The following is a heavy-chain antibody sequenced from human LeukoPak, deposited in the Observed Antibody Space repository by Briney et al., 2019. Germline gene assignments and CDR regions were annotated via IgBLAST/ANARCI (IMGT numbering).Heavy chain of an antibody. CDR1: GYTFTGYY. V-gene: IGHV1-2*02. CDR2: INRNSGGT. CDR3: ARDPGYCSGGSCHYYYMDV. J-gene: IGHJ6*03. Sequence: ASVKVSCKASGYTFTGYYMHWVRQAPGQGLEWMGWINRNSGGTNYAQKFQGRVTMTRDTSISTAYMELRRLRSDDTAVYYCARDPGYCSGGSCHYYYMDVWGKVTTVTVSS. D-gene: IGHD2-15*01.